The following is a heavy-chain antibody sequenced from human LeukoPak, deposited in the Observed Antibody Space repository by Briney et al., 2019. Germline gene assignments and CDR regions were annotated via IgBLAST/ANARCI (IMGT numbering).Heavy chain of an antibody. V-gene: IGHV1-18*01. CDR3: AREENYYDSSGHHYYYMDV. J-gene: IGHJ6*03. D-gene: IGHD3-22*01. CDR2: ISAYNGHT. CDR1: GYTLNRYG. Sequence: ASLKVSCKASGYTLNRYGIIWVRQAPGQGLEWMGWISAYNGHTKNAQKFQGRVTMTTDTSTDTAYMELRSLRSDDSAVYYCAREENYYDSSGHHYYYMDVWGKGTTVTVSS.